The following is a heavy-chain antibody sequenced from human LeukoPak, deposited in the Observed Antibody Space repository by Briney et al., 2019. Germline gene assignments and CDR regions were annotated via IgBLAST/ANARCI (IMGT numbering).Heavy chain of an antibody. CDR1: GFTFSSYS. Sequence: GGSLRLSCAASGFTFSSYSMNWVRQAPGKGLEWVAVISYDGSNKYYADSVKGRFTISRDNSKNTLYLQMNSLRAEDTAVYYCVKRLDYWGQGTLVTVSS. J-gene: IGHJ4*02. CDR2: ISYDGSNK. V-gene: IGHV3-30*18. CDR3: VKRLDY.